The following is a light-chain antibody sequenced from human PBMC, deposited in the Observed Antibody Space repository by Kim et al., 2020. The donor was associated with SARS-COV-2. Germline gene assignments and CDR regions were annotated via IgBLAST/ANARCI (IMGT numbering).Light chain of an antibody. CDR1: SSNVGNNA. CDR2: YDD. Sequence: QRVTISCSGSSSNVGNNAIHWYQQLPGQAPKLLMYYDDVLASGVSDRFSGSKSGTSASLAISGLQSEDEADYYCAAWDDSLNVRVFGGGTQLTVL. J-gene: IGLJ3*02. CDR3: AAWDDSLNVRV. V-gene: IGLV1-36*01.